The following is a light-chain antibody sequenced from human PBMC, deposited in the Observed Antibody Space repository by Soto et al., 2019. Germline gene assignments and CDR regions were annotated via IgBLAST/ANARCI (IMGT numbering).Light chain of an antibody. V-gene: IGKV1-5*03. CDR2: KAS. J-gene: IGKJ1*01. CDR1: QTISSW. Sequence: DIQMTQSPSTLSGSVGDRVTITCRASQTISSWLAWYQQKPGKAPKLLIYKASTFKSGVPSRFSGGGSGTDFTLTISSLEPEDFAAYYCQQYNCYSETFGQGTKVELK. CDR3: QQYNCYSET.